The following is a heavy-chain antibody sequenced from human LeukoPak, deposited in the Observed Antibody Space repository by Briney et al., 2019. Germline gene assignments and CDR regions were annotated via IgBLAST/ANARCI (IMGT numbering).Heavy chain of an antibody. D-gene: IGHD1-26*01. V-gene: IGHV3-74*01. CDR2: INSDGSTT. Sequence: GGSLRLSCSASGFTFSTFWMHWVRQAPGKGLVWVSRINSDGSTTTYADSVKGRFTISRDNSKNTLYLQMNSLRAEDTAVYYCAKGGRTKDSWGQGTLVTVSS. CDR1: GFTFSTFW. CDR3: AKGGRTKDS. J-gene: IGHJ5*02.